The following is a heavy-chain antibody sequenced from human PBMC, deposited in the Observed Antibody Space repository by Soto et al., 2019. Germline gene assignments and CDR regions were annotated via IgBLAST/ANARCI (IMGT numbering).Heavy chain of an antibody. D-gene: IGHD1-20*01. J-gene: IGHJ4*02. CDR1: GGSISSGGYY. V-gene: IGHV4-31*03. CDR3: ASLTLITGTPRFDY. CDR2: IYYSGST. Sequence: SETLSLTCTVSGGSISSGGYYWSWIRQHPGKGLEWIGYIYYSGSTYYNPSLKSRVTISVDTSKNQFSLKLSSVTAADTAVYYCASLTLITGTPRFDYWGQGTLVTVSS.